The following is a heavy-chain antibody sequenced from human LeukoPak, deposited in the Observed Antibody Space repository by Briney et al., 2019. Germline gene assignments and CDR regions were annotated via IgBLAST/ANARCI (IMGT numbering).Heavy chain of an antibody. CDR2: ISSSSSYI. V-gene: IGHV3-21*01. CDR3: ASNLQLWSDY. CDR1: GFTFSSYS. Sequence: GGSLRLSCAASGFTFSSYSMNWVRQAPGKGLEWVSSISSSSSYIYYADSVKGRFTISRDNAKNSLYLQMNSLRAEDTAVYCCASNLQLWSDYWGQGTLVTVSS. D-gene: IGHD5-18*01. J-gene: IGHJ4*02.